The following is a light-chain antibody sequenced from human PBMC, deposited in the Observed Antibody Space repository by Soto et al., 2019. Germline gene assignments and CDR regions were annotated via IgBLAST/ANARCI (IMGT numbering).Light chain of an antibody. CDR1: QNLQHNNGYNY. J-gene: IGKJ1*01. CDR3: MQTLQTPT. V-gene: IGKV2-28*01. Sequence: DIVMTQSPLSLPVTPGEPASISCRSSQNLQHNNGYNYLDWYLQKPGQSPQLLISLASNRASGVPDRFSGSGSGTDFTLKISRVEAEDVGLYYCMQTLQTPTFGQGTKVDIK. CDR2: LAS.